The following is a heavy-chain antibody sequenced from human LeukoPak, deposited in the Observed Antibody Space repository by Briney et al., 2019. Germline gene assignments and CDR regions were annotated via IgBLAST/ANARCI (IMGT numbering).Heavy chain of an antibody. V-gene: IGHV1-69*13. J-gene: IGHJ3*02. Sequence: SVKVSCKASGGTFSSYAISWVRQAPGQGLEWMGGIIPIFGTANYAQKFQGRVTITADESTSTAYMELSSLRSEDTAVYYCARPQEEMATSFAFDIWGQGTMVTVSS. CDR3: ARPQEEMATSFAFDI. CDR1: GGTFSSYA. CDR2: IIPIFGTA. D-gene: IGHD5-24*01.